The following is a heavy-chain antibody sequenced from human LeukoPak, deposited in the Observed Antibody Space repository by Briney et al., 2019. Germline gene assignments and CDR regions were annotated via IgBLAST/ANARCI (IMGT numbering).Heavy chain of an antibody. D-gene: IGHD1-14*01. CDR3: AFRSFPSEY. V-gene: IGHV3-30*03. CDR1: GFTFSSYG. CDR2: ISYDGSNK. Sequence: GGSLRLSCAASGFTFSSYGMHWVSQAPGKGLEWVAVISYDGSNKYYADSVKGRFTISRDSSKNSLFLQMNSLRTEDTALYYCAFRSFPSEYWGQGSLVTVSS. J-gene: IGHJ4*02.